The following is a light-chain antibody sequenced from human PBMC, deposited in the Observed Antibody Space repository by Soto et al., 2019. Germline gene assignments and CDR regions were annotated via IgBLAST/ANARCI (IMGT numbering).Light chain of an antibody. Sequence: SYALTQPPSVSVAPGQTATITCGGNNIGSKSVHWYQQKPGQAPVVVVYHDSDRPSGISERFSGSNSGNTATLTITRVEAGDEAVYSCQVWDNNSDHVVFGGGTK. V-gene: IGLV3-21*02. CDR2: HDS. J-gene: IGLJ2*01. CDR1: NIGSKS. CDR3: QVWDNNSDHVV.